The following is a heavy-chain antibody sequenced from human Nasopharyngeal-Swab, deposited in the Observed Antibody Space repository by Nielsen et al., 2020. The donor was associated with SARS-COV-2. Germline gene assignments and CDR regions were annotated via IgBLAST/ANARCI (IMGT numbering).Heavy chain of an antibody. V-gene: IGHV3-7*01. D-gene: IGHD4-17*01. Sequence: GESLKISCAASGFTFSSFWMSWVRQAPGKGLEWVANIKQDGSEKYYVDSVKGRFTISRDNAKNSLYLQMNSLRAEDTALYYCARATLLGGDYYGLDVWGQGTTVTVSS. CDR1: GFTFSSFW. J-gene: IGHJ6*02. CDR3: ARATLLGGDYYGLDV. CDR2: IKQDGSEK.